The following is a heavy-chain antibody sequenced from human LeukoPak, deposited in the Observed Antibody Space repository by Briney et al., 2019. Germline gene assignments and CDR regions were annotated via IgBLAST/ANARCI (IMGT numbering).Heavy chain of an antibody. CDR2: IYYSGGT. J-gene: IGHJ4*02. D-gene: IGHD6-19*01. CDR3: ALPRAGDSTGGYYFDY. V-gene: IGHV4-59*08. Sequence: SETLSLTCTVSGGSISSYYWSWIRQPPGKGLEWIGYIYYSGGTNYNPSLKSRVTISVDTSKNQFSLKLSSATAADTAVYYCALPRAGDSTGGYYFDYWGQGTLVTVSS. CDR1: GGSISSYY.